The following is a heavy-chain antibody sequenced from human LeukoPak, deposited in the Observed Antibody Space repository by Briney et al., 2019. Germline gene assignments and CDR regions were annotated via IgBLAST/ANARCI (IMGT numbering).Heavy chain of an antibody. CDR2: ISRSSIYT. CDR1: GFTFSSYG. Sequence: GGTLRLSCAASGFTFSSYGMSWVRQAPGKGLEWVSSISRSSIYTYYADSVKGRFTISRDNAKKSLYLEMNSLRGEDTAVYYCARSRYDSSGYYGIIGDWGQGTLVTVSS. V-gene: IGHV3-21*01. CDR3: ARSRYDSSGYYGIIGD. J-gene: IGHJ4*02. D-gene: IGHD3-22*01.